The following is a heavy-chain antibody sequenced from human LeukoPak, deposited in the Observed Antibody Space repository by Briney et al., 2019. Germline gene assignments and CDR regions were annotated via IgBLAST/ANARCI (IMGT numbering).Heavy chain of an antibody. J-gene: IGHJ5*02. V-gene: IGHV1-69*13. CDR1: VGTFSSYA. D-gene: IGHD3-10*01. Sequence: GASVKVSCKASVGTFSSYAISWVRQAPGQGLEWMGGIIPIFGTANYAQKFQGRVTITADESTSTAYMELSSLRSEDTAVYYCAREGHYYGSGSYCWFDPWGQGTLVTVSS. CDR2: IIPIFGTA. CDR3: AREGHYYGSGSYCWFDP.